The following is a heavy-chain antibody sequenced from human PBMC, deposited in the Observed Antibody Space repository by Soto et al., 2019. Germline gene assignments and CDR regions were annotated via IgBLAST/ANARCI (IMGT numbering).Heavy chain of an antibody. V-gene: IGHV4-59*01. CDR1: GGSISSYY. CDR2: IYYSGST. D-gene: IGHD6-19*01. J-gene: IGHJ4*02. CDR3: ATAYSSGWYIFDY. Sequence: PSETLSLTCTVSGGSISSYYWSWIRQPPGKGLEWIGYIYYSGSTNYNPPLKSRVTISVDTSKNQFSLKLSSVTAADTAVYYCATAYSSGWYIFDYWGQGTLVTVSS.